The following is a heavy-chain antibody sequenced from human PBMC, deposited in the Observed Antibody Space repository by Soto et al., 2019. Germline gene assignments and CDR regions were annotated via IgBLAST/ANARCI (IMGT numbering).Heavy chain of an antibody. CDR2: ISSSGSTI. D-gene: IGHD2-15*01. V-gene: IGHV3-11*01. Sequence: GGSLRLSCAASGFTFSDYYMSWIRQAPGKGLEWVSYISSSGSTIYYADSVKGRFTISRDNAKNSLYLQMNSLRAEDTAVYYCARDVYCSGGSCYGLHWSDPWGQGTLVTVSS. CDR1: GFTFSDYY. CDR3: ARDVYCSGGSCYGLHWSDP. J-gene: IGHJ5*02.